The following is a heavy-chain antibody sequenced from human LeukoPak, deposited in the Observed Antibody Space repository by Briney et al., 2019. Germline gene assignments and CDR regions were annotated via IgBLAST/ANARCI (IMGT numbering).Heavy chain of an antibody. CDR3: ARAWGTYDSSGYYYVGYFDY. J-gene: IGHJ4*02. Sequence: GGSLRLSCAASGFTFSSYAMSWVRQAPGKGLEWVSAISGSGGSTYYADSVKGRFTISRDNSKNTLYLQMNSLRAEDTAVYYCARAWGTYDSSGYYYVGYFDYWGQGTLVTVSS. CDR2: ISGSGGST. CDR1: GFTFSSYA. V-gene: IGHV3-23*01. D-gene: IGHD3-22*01.